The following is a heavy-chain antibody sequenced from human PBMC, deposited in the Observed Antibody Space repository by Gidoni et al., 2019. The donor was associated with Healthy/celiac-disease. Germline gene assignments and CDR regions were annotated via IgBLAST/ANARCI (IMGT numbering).Heavy chain of an antibody. J-gene: IGHJ4*02. Sequence: QVQLQQWGAGLLKPSETLSLTCAVYGGSFSGYYWSWIRQPPGKGLEWIGEINHSGSTNYNPSLKSRVTISVDTSKNQFSLKLSSVTAADTAVYYCARGFDSSSWYDYWGQGTLVTVSS. CDR1: GGSFSGYY. V-gene: IGHV4-34*01. CDR3: ARGFDSSSWYDY. CDR2: INHSGST. D-gene: IGHD6-13*01.